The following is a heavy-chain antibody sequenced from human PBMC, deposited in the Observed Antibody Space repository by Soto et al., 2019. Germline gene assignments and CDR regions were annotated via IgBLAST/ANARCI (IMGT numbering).Heavy chain of an antibody. J-gene: IGHJ6*03. CDR1: GGSFSGYY. V-gene: IGHV4-34*01. CDR2: INHSGST. Sequence: SETLSLTCAVYGGSFSGYYWSWIRQPPGKGLEWIGEINHSGSTNYNPSLKSRVTISVDTSKNQFSLKLSSVTAADTAVYYCARLRDQLLYYYYYYYMDVWGKGTTVTVSS. D-gene: IGHD2-2*01. CDR3: ARLRDQLLYYYYYYYMDV.